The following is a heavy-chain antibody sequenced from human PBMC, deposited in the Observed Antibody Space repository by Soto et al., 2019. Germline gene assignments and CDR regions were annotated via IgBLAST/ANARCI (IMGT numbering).Heavy chain of an antibody. V-gene: IGHV3-48*01. CDR3: ARDSDFWSDYPGVMAV. J-gene: IGHJ6*03. CDR1: GFTFSSYS. Sequence: GGSLRLSCAASGFTFSSYSMNWVRQAPGKGLEWVSYISSSSSTIYYADSVKGRFTISRDNAKNSLYLQMNSLRAEDTAVYYCARDSDFWSDYPGVMAVSGKGTTV. CDR2: ISSSSSTI. D-gene: IGHD3-3*01.